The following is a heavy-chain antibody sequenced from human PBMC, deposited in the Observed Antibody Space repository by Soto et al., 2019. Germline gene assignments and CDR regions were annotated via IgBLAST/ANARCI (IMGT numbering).Heavy chain of an antibody. Sequence: SENLSPTCTVSGGSINRRSYYWCWILQPPGKGLEWIGSIYYSGSTYYNPSLKSRVTISVDTSKNQFSLKLSSVTAADTAVYYCARPSGSYLYYFDYWGQGTLVTVS. CDR3: ARPSGSYLYYFDY. D-gene: IGHD1-26*01. V-gene: IGHV4-39*01. J-gene: IGHJ4*02. CDR2: IYYSGST. CDR1: GGSINRRSYY.